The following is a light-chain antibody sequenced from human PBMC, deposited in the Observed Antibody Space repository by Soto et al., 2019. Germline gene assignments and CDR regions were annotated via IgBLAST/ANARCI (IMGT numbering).Light chain of an antibody. CDR3: QQYGSSPT. J-gene: IGKJ5*01. CDR2: GAS. CDR1: QSLSSGS. V-gene: IGKV3-20*01. Sequence: ETVLTQSPGTLSLSPGERATLSCRASQSLSSGSLVWYQQKPGQAPRLLIYGASSRATGTPDRFSGSGSGTDFTLTVSRLGPEDFAVYYCQQYGSSPTFGQGTRLEIK.